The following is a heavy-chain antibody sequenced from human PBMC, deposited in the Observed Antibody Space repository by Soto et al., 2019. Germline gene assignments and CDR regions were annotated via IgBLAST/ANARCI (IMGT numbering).Heavy chain of an antibody. CDR2: IIPIFDST. CDR3: ARRREEAFGVILINYYAMDF. J-gene: IGHJ6*02. CDR1: ANRFSTYG. V-gene: IGHV1-69*13. Sequence: SVKVYCKDSANRFSTYGRSCVRQSPGQGLEWMGGIIPIFDSTTYAQKFEGRVTITADESTNTAYMELSSVRSEDTAIYYCARRREEAFGVILINYYAMDFWGQGTAVTVSS. D-gene: IGHD3-3*01.